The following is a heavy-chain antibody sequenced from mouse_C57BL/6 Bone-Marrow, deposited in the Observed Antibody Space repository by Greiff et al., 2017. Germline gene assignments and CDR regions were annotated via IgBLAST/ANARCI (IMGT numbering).Heavy chain of an antibody. D-gene: IGHD1-1*01. Sequence: QVQLQQPGAELVKPGASVKLSCKASGYTFTSYWMHWVKQRPGQGLEWIGMIHPNSGSTNYNEKFKSKATLTVDKSSSTAYMQLSSLTSADSAVYYGARKTTVVAHRYVDVWGTGTTVTVSS. V-gene: IGHV1-64*01. CDR1: GYTFTSYW. CDR2: IHPNSGST. CDR3: ARKTTVVAHRYVDV. J-gene: IGHJ1*03.